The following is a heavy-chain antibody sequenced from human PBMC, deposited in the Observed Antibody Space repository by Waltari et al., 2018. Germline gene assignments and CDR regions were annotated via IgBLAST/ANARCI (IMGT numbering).Heavy chain of an antibody. Sequence: EVQLVESGGGLVQPGGSLRLSCAASGFTFSSYAMSWVRQAPGKGLEWVSDISGRGGSTYYADSVKGRFTISRDNSKNTLYLQMNSLRAEDTAVYYCAKSGSITGTTGGFDYWGQGTLVTVSS. J-gene: IGHJ4*02. CDR3: AKSGSITGTTGGFDY. CDR2: ISGRGGST. V-gene: IGHV3-23*04. D-gene: IGHD1-7*01. CDR1: GFTFSSYA.